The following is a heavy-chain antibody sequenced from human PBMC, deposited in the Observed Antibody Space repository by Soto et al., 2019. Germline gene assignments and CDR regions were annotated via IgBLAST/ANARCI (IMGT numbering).Heavy chain of an antibody. Sequence: SETPSLTCTVSGVSISSGDYYWTWIRQPPGKGLEWIGYIYYSGSTYYNPSLKSRVTISVDTSKNQFSLKLSSVTAADSAVYSCARGRPDPYYYDTSGHYYVAWGQGTLVTVSS. CDR2: IYYSGST. D-gene: IGHD3-22*01. V-gene: IGHV4-30-4*01. CDR1: GVSISSGDYY. CDR3: ARGRPDPYYYDTSGHYYVA. J-gene: IGHJ5*02.